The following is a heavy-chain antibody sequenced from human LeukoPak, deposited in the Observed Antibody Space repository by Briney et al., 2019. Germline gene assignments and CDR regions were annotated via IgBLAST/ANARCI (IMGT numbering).Heavy chain of an antibody. CDR3: ARPGSLEYNWFDP. V-gene: IGHV4-39*01. CDR1: GASISSGNYY. J-gene: IGHJ5*02. CDR2: IYYSGST. Sequence: SETLSLTCSVSGASISSGNYYWGWIRQPPGKGLEWIGSIYYSGSTYYNPSLKSRVTISVDTSKNQFSLKLSSVTAADTAVYYCARPGSLEYNWFDPWGQGTLVTVSS. D-gene: IGHD6-13*01.